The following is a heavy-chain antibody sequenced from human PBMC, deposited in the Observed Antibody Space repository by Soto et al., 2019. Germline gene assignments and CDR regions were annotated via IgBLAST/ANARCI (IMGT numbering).Heavy chain of an antibody. Sequence: SVKVSCKASGGTFSSYAISWVRQAPGQGLEWMGGIIPIFGTTNYARRFQGRVTITADKSTSTDYMELRSLRSEDTAVYYCARGTRSGSYYYYGLDVWGQGTTVTVS. D-gene: IGHD1-26*01. J-gene: IGHJ6*02. V-gene: IGHV1-69*06. CDR3: ARGTRSGSYYYYGLDV. CDR2: IIPIFGTT. CDR1: GGTFSSYA.